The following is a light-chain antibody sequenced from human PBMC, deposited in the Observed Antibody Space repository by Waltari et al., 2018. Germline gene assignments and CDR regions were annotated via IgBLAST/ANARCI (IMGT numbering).Light chain of an antibody. CDR1: RSYFGGYNY. CDR3: CSYAGP. Sequence: QSALTHPRSVSGSPVQSVAISCPGIRSYFGGYNYFPWYQQHPGKAPKLMIYDVTKRHPGVPDRFSGSKSGNTASLTISGLQADDEADYYCCSYAGPFGGGTKLTVL. V-gene: IGLV2-11*01. J-gene: IGLJ2*01. CDR2: DVT.